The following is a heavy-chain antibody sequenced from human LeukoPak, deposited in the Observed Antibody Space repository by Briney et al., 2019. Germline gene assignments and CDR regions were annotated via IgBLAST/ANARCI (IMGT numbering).Heavy chain of an antibody. V-gene: IGHV4-34*01. D-gene: IGHD3-3*01. CDR1: GGSFSGYY. Sequence: PSETLSLTCAVYGGSFSGYYWSWIRQPPGKGLEWIGEINHSGSTNYNPSLKSRVTISVDTSKNQFSLKLSSVTAADTAVYYCARVGGFFLPKGYYYMDVWGKGTTVTVSS. CDR2: INHSGST. J-gene: IGHJ6*03. CDR3: ARVGGFFLPKGYYYMDV.